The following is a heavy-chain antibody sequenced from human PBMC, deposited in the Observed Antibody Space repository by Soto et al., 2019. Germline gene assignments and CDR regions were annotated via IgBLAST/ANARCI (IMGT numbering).Heavy chain of an antibody. CDR1: GGSISSHY. CDR2: SYYRGNT. J-gene: IGHJ6*02. V-gene: IGHV4-59*11. Sequence: QVQLEESGPGLVKPSETLSLTCTVSGGSISSHYWSWVRQAPGKGLEWIGCSYYRGNTFYNPSLKSRGTIPVDTSNTQFSLKLDSATPADTEVYYCARDARETFGIDVWAQGTAVTVSS. CDR3: ARDARETFGIDV.